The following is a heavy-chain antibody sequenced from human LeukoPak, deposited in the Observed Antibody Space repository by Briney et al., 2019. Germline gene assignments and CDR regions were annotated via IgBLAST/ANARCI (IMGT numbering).Heavy chain of an antibody. Sequence: SETLSLTCTVSGVSISSGSHYWSWIRQPPGKGLEWIGYTSYTGSTYYYPSLKSRLTISVDTSENQFSLKLSSVTAADTAVYYCARAPETYNFGPLESWGQGTLVTVSS. CDR1: GVSISSGSHY. CDR3: ARAPETYNFGPLES. D-gene: IGHD1-20*01. V-gene: IGHV4-31*03. J-gene: IGHJ5*02. CDR2: TSYTGST.